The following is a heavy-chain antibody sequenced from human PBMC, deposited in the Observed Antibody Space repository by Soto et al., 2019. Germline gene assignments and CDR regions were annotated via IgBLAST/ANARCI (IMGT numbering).Heavy chain of an antibody. CDR3: ARGFPVGAIGRFYFDS. CDR1: GFTVSDNY. D-gene: IGHD1-26*01. V-gene: IGHV3-53*01. Sequence: GGSLRLSCAASGFTVSDNYMTWVRQAPGKGLEWVSVMYSGGTATSYADSVKGRFTVSRDSSKNTVSLQLDSLRAEDTAVYYCARGFPVGAIGRFYFDSWGQGTLVTVSS. J-gene: IGHJ4*02. CDR2: MYSGGTAT.